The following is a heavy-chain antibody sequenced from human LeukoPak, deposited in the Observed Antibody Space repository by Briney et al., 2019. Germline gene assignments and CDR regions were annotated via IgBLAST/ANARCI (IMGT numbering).Heavy chain of an antibody. D-gene: IGHD7-27*01. V-gene: IGHV4-38-2*02. J-gene: IGHJ6*03. CDR1: GYSISSGYY. CDR3: ARDESAWGYYYYMDV. Sequence: SETLSLTCTVSGYSISSGYYWGWIRQPPGKGLEWIGSIYHGGSTYYNPSLKSRVTISVDTSKNQFSLKLSSVTAADTAVYYCARDESAWGYYYYMDVWGKGTTVTVSS. CDR2: IYHGGST.